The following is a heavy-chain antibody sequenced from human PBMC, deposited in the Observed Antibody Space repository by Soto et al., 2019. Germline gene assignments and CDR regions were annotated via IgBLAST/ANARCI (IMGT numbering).Heavy chain of an antibody. Sequence: ASVKVSCKAAGYTFTSYDINWVRQATGQDFEWMGWMNPNSGNTAYAQKFQGRVTMTRDTSASTAYMELSSLRSEDTAVYYCARSMSGSYYHYWGQGTLVTVSS. CDR2: MNPNSGNT. J-gene: IGHJ4*02. D-gene: IGHD1-26*01. CDR3: ARSMSGSYYHY. CDR1: GYTFTSYD. V-gene: IGHV1-8*01.